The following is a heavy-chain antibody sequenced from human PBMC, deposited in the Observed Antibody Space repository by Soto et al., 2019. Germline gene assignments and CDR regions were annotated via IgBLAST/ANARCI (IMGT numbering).Heavy chain of an antibody. CDR1: GFSFSTYS. CDR2: ISSTSTYI. V-gene: IGHV3-21*01. J-gene: IGHJ4*02. CDR3: AREWGITVAGTSSPLDF. Sequence: EVQLVESGGGLVKPGGSLRLSCAASGFSFSTYSMNWVRQAPGKALEWVSSISSTSTYIYYADSVKGRFTISRDNAKNSLYLQMNSLRAEDTAVFYCAREWGITVAGTSSPLDFWGQGTLVTVSS. D-gene: IGHD6-19*01.